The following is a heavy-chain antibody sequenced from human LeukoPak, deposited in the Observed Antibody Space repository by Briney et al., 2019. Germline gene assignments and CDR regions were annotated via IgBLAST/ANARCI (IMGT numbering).Heavy chain of an antibody. J-gene: IGHJ4*02. CDR1: GFPFPTYA. V-gene: IGHV3-30*02. CDR2: IRYDGSNK. Sequence: GGSLRLSCAASGFPFPTYAMKWVRQAPGKGLEWVAFIRYDGSNKYYADSVKGRFTISRDNSKNTLYLQMNSLRAEDTAVYYCAKDLRVGATTNNPSDYWGQGTLVTVSS. D-gene: IGHD1-26*01. CDR3: AKDLRVGATTNNPSDY.